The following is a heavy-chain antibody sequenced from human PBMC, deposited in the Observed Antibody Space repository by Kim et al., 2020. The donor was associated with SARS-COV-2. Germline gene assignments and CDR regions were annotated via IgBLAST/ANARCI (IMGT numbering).Heavy chain of an antibody. J-gene: IGHJ4*02. CDR2: IRSNSEDT. CDR1: GFIFSNDP. D-gene: IGHD3-3*01. Sequence: GGSLRLSCAASGFIFSNDPMNWVRQAQGKGLEWVSNIRSNSEDTSYADSVKGRFTVSRDNAKNSLYLQMISLRDEDTAVYYCVRDWEWSFDSWGQGTLVSVSS. V-gene: IGHV3-48*02. CDR3: VRDWEWSFDS.